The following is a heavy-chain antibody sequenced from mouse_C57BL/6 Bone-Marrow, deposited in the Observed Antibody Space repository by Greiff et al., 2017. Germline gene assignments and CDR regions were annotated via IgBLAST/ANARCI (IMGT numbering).Heavy chain of an antibody. V-gene: IGHV11-2*01. CDR3: MRYGNYWYFDV. J-gene: IGHJ1*03. D-gene: IGHD2-1*01. CDR1: GFTFSGFW. Sequence: EVQVVETGGGLVQPGGSRGLSCEGSGFTFSGFWMSWVRQTPGKTLEWIGDINSDGSAINYAPSIKDRFTIFRDNDKSTLYLQMSNVRSEDTATYFCMRYGNYWYFDVLGTGTTVTVSS. CDR2: INSDGSAI.